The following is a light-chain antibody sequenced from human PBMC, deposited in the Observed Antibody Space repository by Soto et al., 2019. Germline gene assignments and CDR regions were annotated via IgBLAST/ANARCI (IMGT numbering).Light chain of an antibody. CDR3: ASDTTSITYV. V-gene: IGLV2-14*01. J-gene: IGLJ1*01. Sequence: QSALTQPASVSGSPGQSIAISCTGTSSDVGGYSYVSWYQQQPGKAPKLVISDVSNRPSGVSDRFSGSKSGNTASLTISGLQTEYEADYYCASDTTSITYVFGTGTKVTVL. CDR1: SSDVGGYSY. CDR2: DVS.